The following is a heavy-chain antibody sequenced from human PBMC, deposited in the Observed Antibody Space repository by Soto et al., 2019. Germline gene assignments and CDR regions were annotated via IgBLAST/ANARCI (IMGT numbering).Heavy chain of an antibody. Sequence: QITLKESGPTLVKPTQTLTLTCTFSGFSLSTNGVGVGWIRQPPGKALEWLALIYWDDDKRYSPSLKSRLTITKDTSKNQVVLTMPNMDPVDTATYYCAHRRARNNIAAFDYWGQGTLVTVSS. CDR1: GFSLSTNGVG. CDR2: IYWDDDK. CDR3: AHRRARNNIAAFDY. V-gene: IGHV2-5*02. J-gene: IGHJ4*02. D-gene: IGHD6-25*01.